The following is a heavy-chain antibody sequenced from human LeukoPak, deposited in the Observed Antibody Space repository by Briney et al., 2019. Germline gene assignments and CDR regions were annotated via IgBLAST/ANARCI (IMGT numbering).Heavy chain of an antibody. CDR2: INDNGRI. V-gene: IGHV4-34*01. CDR3: ARRWNYGRNYYIDV. D-gene: IGHD1-7*01. J-gene: IGHJ6*03. Sequence: PSETLSLTCAVYGGSFSNYYWSWIRQPTGKGLEGIGEINDNGRINYNPSLMSRVTVSVDPSKNQFSLSLTSVTATDTAVYYCARRWNYGRNYYIDVWGKGATVSVSS. CDR1: GGSFSNYY.